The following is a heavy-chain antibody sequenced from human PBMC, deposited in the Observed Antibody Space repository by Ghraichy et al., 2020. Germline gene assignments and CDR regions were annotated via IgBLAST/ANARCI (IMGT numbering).Heavy chain of an antibody. J-gene: IGHJ4*02. CDR1: GFTFSSYG. CDR3: ARVRGVIYYFDY. V-gene: IGHV3-30*03. D-gene: IGHD3-10*01. CDR2: ISYDGSNK. Sequence: GESLNISCAASGFTFSSYGMHWVRQAPGKGLEWVAVISYDGSNKYYADSVKGRFTISRDNSKNTLYLQMNSLRAEDTAVYYCARVRGVIYYFDYWGQGTLVTVSS.